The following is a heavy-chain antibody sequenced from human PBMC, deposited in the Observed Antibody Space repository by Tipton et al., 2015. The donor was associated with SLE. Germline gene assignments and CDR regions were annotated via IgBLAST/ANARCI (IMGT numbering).Heavy chain of an antibody. Sequence: TLSLTCAVYGGSVSSGSYYWSWIRQPPGKGLEWIGYIYYSGSTNYNPSLKSRVTISVDTSKNQFSLKLSSVTAADTAVYYCAGDLWYGGNSAPHAFDIWGQGTMVTVSS. CDR1: GGSVSSGSYY. CDR2: IYYSGST. V-gene: IGHV4-61*01. J-gene: IGHJ3*02. D-gene: IGHD4-23*01. CDR3: AGDLWYGGNSAPHAFDI.